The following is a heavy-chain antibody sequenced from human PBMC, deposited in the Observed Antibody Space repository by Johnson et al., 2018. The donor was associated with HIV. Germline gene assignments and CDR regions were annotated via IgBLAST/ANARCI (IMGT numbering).Heavy chain of an antibody. J-gene: IGHJ3*02. Sequence: VQLVESGGGLVQPGGSLRLSCAASGFTFSRYDMNWVRQATGKGLEWVSAIGTAGDTYYAGSVKGRFTISRENAKNSLYLQMNSLRAGDTAVYYCARVWEGAFDIWGQGTMVTVSS. CDR2: IGTAGDT. CDR3: ARVWEGAFDI. CDR1: GFTFSRYD. V-gene: IGHV3-13*01. D-gene: IGHD1-26*01.